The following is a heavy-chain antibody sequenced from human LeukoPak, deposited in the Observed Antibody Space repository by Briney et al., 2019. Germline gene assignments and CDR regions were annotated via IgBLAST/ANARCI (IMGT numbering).Heavy chain of an antibody. CDR1: GFTFSSYW. J-gene: IGHJ4*02. CDR2: INSDGSST. CDR3: ASSRFLEWLDY. Sequence: PGGSLRLSCAASGFTFSSYWMHWVRQAPGKGLVWVSRINSDGSSTSYADSVKGRFTISRDNAKNTLYLQMNSLRAEDTAVYYCASSRFLEWLDYWGQGTLVTVSS. V-gene: IGHV3-74*01. D-gene: IGHD3-3*01.